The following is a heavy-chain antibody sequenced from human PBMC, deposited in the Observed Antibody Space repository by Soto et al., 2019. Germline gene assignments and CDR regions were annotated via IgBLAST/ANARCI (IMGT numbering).Heavy chain of an antibody. Sequence: HPGGSLRLSCAASGFTFSSYAMHWVRQAPGKGLEWVAVISYDGSNKYYADSVKGRFTISRDNSKNTLYLQMNSLRAEDTAVYYCARDFRRVGATTLDYWGQGTLVTVSS. D-gene: IGHD1-26*01. CDR2: ISYDGSNK. CDR1: GFTFSSYA. CDR3: ARDFRRVGATTLDY. J-gene: IGHJ4*02. V-gene: IGHV3-30*04.